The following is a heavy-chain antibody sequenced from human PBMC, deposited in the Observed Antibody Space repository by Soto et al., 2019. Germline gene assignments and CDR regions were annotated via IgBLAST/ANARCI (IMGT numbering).Heavy chain of an antibody. CDR3: ARVGAPYGMDA. CDR2: IYYDGST. Sequence: TLSLACAITSAAIASVVRSWTLTRQPPGKGLEWIGYIYYDGSTNYNTSLKSRLTISVDTSKNQFSLRLTSVTAADTAVYYCARVGAPYGMDAWGQGTTVTVSS. D-gene: IGHD1-26*01. J-gene: IGHJ6*02. CDR1: SAAIASVVRS. V-gene: IGHV4-61*08.